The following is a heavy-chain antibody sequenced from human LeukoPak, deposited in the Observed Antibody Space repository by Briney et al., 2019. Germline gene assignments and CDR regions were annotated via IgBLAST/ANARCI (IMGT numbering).Heavy chain of an antibody. V-gene: IGHV3-30*04. D-gene: IGHD2-15*01. CDR1: GFTFSSYA. J-gene: IGHJ4*02. CDR3: ARCYSTLSFDY. Sequence: GGSLRLSCAASGFTFSSYAMHWVRQAPGKGLEWVAVISYDGSNKYYADSVKGRFTISRDNSKNTLYLQMNSLRAEDTAVYYCARCYSTLSFDYWGQGTLVTVSS. CDR2: ISYDGSNK.